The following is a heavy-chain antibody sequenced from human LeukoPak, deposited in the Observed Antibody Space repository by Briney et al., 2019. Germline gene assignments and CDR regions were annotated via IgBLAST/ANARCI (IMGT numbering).Heavy chain of an antibody. CDR3: ARDRDSSGYYYVD. Sequence: SETLSLTCTVSGYSISSGYYWGWIRQPPGKRLEWIGIIYHSGSTYYNASLKSRVTISLDTSKNQFSLKLTSVTAADTAVYYCARDRDSSGYYYVDWGQGTLVTVSS. CDR1: GYSISSGYY. CDR2: IYHSGST. J-gene: IGHJ4*02. V-gene: IGHV4-38-2*02. D-gene: IGHD3-22*01.